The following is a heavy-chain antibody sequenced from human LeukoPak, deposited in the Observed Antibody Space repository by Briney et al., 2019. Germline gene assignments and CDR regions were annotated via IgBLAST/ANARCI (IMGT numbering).Heavy chain of an antibody. J-gene: IGHJ4*02. D-gene: IGHD3-22*01. CDR1: GGSISSYY. CDR3: ARANRPYDSSGYIDY. CDR2: IYYSGST. V-gene: IGHV4-59*01. Sequence: SETLSLTCTVSGGSISSYYWSWIRQPPGKGLEWIGYIYYSGSTNYNPSLKSRVTISVDTSKNQFSLKLSSVTAADTAVYYCARANRPYDSSGYIDYWGQGTLVTVSS.